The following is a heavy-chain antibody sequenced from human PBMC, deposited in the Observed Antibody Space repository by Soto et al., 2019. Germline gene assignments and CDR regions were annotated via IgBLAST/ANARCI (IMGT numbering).Heavy chain of an antibody. J-gene: IGHJ3*01. CDR1: KFTFSAYA. CDR2: ISGSGGGI. V-gene: IGHV3-23*04. D-gene: IGHD4-17*01. Sequence: EVQVVESGGGLVQPGGSLRLSCATSKFTFSAYAMTWVRQAPGEGLEWVSSISGSGGGISYADSVKGRFSISRENSKNTLYLRMNSLRVEDTAVYYCTRDPNGDHIGAFDFWGQGIVVTVSS. CDR3: TRDPNGDHIGAFDF.